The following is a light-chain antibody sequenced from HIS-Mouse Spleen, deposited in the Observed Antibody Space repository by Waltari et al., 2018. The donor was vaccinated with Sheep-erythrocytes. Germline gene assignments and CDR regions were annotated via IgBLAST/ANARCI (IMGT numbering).Light chain of an antibody. Sequence: EIVLTQSPATLSLSPGERATLSCRASQSVSSYLAWYKQKPGQAPRLLIYDASNRATGIPARFSCSGSGTDFTLTISSLEPEDFAVYYCQQRSNWYTFGQGTKLEIK. CDR3: QQRSNWYT. J-gene: IGKJ2*01. V-gene: IGKV3-11*01. CDR1: QSVSSY. CDR2: DAS.